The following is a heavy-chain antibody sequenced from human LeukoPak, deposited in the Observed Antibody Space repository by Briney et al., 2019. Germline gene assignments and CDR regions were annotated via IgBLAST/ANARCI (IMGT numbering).Heavy chain of an antibody. Sequence: PSETLSLTCTVSGGSISSYYWSWIRQPPGKGLEWIGYIYYSGSTNYNPSLKSRVTISVDTSKNQFSLKLSSVTAADTAVYYCARFAATTMWGVFDYWGQGTLVTVSS. CDR3: ARFAATTMWGVFDY. V-gene: IGHV4-59*01. J-gene: IGHJ4*02. CDR2: IYYSGST. D-gene: IGHD6-25*01. CDR1: GGSISSYY.